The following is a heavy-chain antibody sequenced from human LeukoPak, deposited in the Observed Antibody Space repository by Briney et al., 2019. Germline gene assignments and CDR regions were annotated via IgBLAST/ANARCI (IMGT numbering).Heavy chain of an antibody. CDR1: GFTFSSYA. CDR2: ISYDGSNK. D-gene: IGHD4-17*01. V-gene: IGHV3-30*04. J-gene: IGHJ4*02. CDR3: ARDTESLGGDYGNLFDY. Sequence: GGSLRLSCAASGFTFSSYAMHWVRQAPGKGLEGVAVISYDGSNKYYADSVKGRFTISRDNSKNTLYLQMNSLRAEDTAVYYCARDTESLGGDYGNLFDYWGQGTLVTVSS.